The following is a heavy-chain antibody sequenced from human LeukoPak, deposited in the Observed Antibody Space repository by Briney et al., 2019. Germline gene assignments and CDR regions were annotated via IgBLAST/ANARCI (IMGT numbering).Heavy chain of an antibody. CDR1: GFTFSSYW. CDR2: IKQDGGEK. Sequence: PGGSLRLSCAASGFTFSSYWMSWVRQAPGEGLKWVANIKQDGGEKYYVDSVKGRFTISRDNAKNSLYLQMNSLRAEDTAVYYCGVSPRRDAFDFWGQGTMVTVSS. J-gene: IGHJ3*01. CDR3: GVSPRRDAFDF. V-gene: IGHV3-7*01.